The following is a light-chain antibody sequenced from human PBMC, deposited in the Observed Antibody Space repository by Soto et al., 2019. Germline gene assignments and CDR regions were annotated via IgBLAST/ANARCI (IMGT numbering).Light chain of an antibody. CDR2: GAS. J-gene: IGKJ1*01. Sequence: EIVMTQSPATLSVSPGERSTLYCRASQSVSSNLAWYQQKPGQAPRLLIYGASTRATGIPARFSGSGSGTEFTLTISSLQSEDFAVYYCQQYNNWGTFGQGTKVEIK. CDR1: QSVSSN. V-gene: IGKV3-15*01. CDR3: QQYNNWGT.